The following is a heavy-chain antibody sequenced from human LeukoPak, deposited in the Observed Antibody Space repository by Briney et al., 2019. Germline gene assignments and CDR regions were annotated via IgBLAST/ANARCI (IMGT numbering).Heavy chain of an antibody. CDR3: AKDRTYYSDFSAYYFSPPLQHC. V-gene: IGHV3-23*01. Sequence: GGSLRLSCVASGFTFTNYAMSWVRQAPGKGLEWVSGIFGSTGSTYYADSVKGRVTISRDNFRNTVYLQMNSLRAEDTAVYYCAKDRTYYSDFSAYYFSPPLQHCWGQGTLVTVSS. D-gene: IGHD3-22*01. J-gene: IGHJ4*02. CDR2: IFGSTGST. CDR1: GFTFTNYA.